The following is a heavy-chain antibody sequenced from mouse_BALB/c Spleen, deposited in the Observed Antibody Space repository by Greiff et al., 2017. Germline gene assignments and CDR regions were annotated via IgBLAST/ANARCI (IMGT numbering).Heavy chain of an antibody. CDR3: TRGDYGNYGGFAY. D-gene: IGHD2-1*01. V-gene: IGHV1-5*01. Sequence: VQLQQSGTVLARPGASVKMSCKASGYSFTSYWMHWVKQRPGQGLEWIGAIYPGNSDTSYNQKFKGKAKLTAVTSASTAYMELSSLTNEDSAVYYCTRGDYGNYGGFAYWGQGTLVTVSA. CDR2: IYPGNSDT. J-gene: IGHJ3*01. CDR1: GYSFTSYW.